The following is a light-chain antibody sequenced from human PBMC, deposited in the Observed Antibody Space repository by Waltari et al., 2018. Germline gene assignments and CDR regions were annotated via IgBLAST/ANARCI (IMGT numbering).Light chain of an antibody. V-gene: IGKV4-1*01. J-gene: IGKJ1*01. CDR3: QQYYSTPGT. Sequence: DIVMTQSPDSLAVSLGERATINCKSSQSVLYSSNNKNYLAWYQQKPGQPPKRLIYWASTREAGVPDRFSGSGSGTDLTLTISSLQAEDVAVYYCQQYYSTPGTFGQGTKVEIK. CDR1: QSVLYSSNNKNY. CDR2: WAS.